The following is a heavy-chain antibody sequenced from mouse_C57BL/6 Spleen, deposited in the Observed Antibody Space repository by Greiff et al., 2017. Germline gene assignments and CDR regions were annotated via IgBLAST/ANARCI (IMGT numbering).Heavy chain of an antibody. J-gene: IGHJ2*01. V-gene: IGHV1-50*01. CDR2: IDPSDSYT. CDR3: ARQRYYGSSLYYFDY. D-gene: IGHD1-1*01. Sequence: VQLQQPGAELVKPGASVKLSCKASGYTLTSYWMQWVKQRPGQGLEWIGEIDPSDSYTNYNQKFKGKATLTVDTSSSTAYMQLSSLTSEDSAVYYCARQRYYGSSLYYFDYWGQGTTLTVSS. CDR1: GYTLTSYW.